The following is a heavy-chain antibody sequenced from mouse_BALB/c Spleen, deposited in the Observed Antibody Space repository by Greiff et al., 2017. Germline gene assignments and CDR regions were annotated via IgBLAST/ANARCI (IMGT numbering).Heavy chain of an antibody. J-gene: IGHJ3*01. V-gene: IGHV1-69*01. CDR2: IDTSDSYT. CDR1: GYTFTDYW. D-gene: IGHD2-2*01. Sequence: VQLQQPGAELVMPGASVKMSCKASGYTFTDYWMHWVKQRPGQGLEWIGAIDTSDSYTSYNQKFKDKATLTADKSSSTAYMQLSSLTSEDSAVYYCAREDYGYSWFAYWGQGTLVTVSA. CDR3: AREDYGYSWFAY.